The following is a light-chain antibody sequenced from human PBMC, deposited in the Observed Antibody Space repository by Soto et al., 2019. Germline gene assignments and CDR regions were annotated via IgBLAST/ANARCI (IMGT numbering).Light chain of an antibody. CDR3: CSYARRVV. J-gene: IGLJ2*01. Sequence: QSALTQPASVSGSPGQSITISCTGTSSDVGSYNLVSWYQQHPGKAPKLMIYEGSKRPSGVSNRFSGSKSGNTASLTISGLQAEDEADYYCCSYARRVVFGGGTKLTVL. V-gene: IGLV2-23*01. CDR1: SSDVGSYNL. CDR2: EGS.